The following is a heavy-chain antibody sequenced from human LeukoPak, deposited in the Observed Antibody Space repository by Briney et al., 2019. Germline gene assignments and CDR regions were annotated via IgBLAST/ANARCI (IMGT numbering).Heavy chain of an antibody. V-gene: IGHV3-13*01. Sequence: GGSLRLSCAASGFTFSSYDTHWVRQATGKGLEWVSAIGTAGDTYYPGSVKGRFTISRENAKNSLYLQMNSLRAGDTAVYYCARTHSSSWSYYFDYWGQGTLVTVSS. CDR2: IGTAGDT. D-gene: IGHD6-13*01. CDR1: GFTFSSYD. CDR3: ARTHSSSWSYYFDY. J-gene: IGHJ4*02.